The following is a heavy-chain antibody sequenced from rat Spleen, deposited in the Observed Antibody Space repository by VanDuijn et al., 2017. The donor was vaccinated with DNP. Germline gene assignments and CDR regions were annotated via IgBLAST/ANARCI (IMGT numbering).Heavy chain of an antibody. V-gene: IGHV5-19*01. CDR3: ARGILRLHAMDA. J-gene: IGHJ4*01. CDR2: ITTSGGST. D-gene: IGHD1-6*01. Sequence: VQLKESGPGLVQPSQTLSLTCTVSGFSLTNYHVHWVRQAPTKGLEWVATITTSGGSTYYPDPVKGRFTISRDNAKSTLYLQMDSLRSEDMATYYCARGILRLHAMDAWGQGTSVTVSS. CDR1: GFSLTNYH.